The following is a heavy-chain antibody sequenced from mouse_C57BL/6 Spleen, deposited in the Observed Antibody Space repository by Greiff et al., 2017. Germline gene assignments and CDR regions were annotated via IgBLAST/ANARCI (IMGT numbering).Heavy chain of an antibody. J-gene: IGHJ3*01. V-gene: IGHV1-39*01. Sequence: VQLQQSGPELVKPGASVKISCKASGYSFTDYNMNWVKQSNGKSLEWIGVINPNYGTTSYNQKFKGKATLTVAQSSSTSYMQHNSLTSEDSAVYCSALAKLGVMAYWGQGTLVTVSA. CDR3: ALAKLGVMAY. D-gene: IGHD1-3*01. CDR2: INPNYGTT. CDR1: GYSFTDYN.